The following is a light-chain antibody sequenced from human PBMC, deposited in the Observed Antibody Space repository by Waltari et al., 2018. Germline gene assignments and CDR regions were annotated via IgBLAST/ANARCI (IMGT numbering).Light chain of an antibody. CDR1: SSDVGNYNY. J-gene: IGLJ1*01. Sequence: QSALTQPASVSVSPGQSITISCTGTSSDVGNYNYVSWYQQHPGKAPKLMIHEVNNRPSGVSNRFSGSKSGDTASLTISGLQGEDEADYYCSSYSSISFLVFGSGTTVTVL. V-gene: IGLV2-14*01. CDR3: SSYSSISFLV. CDR2: EVN.